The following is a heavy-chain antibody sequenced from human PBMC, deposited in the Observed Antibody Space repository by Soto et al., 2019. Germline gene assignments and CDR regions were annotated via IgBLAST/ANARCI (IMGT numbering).Heavy chain of an antibody. J-gene: IGHJ6*03. CDR3: ARVVDFWSGYYNYYYMAV. CDR2: IYYSGST. V-gene: IGHV4-59*01. D-gene: IGHD3-3*01. CDR1: GGSISSYY. Sequence: QVQLQESGPGLVKPSETLSLTCTVSGGSISSYYWSWIRQPPGKGLEWSGYIYYSGSTNYNPSLKRRVTISVDTSKNQSSLTLSSVTAADTAVYYCARVVDFWSGYYNYYYMAVWGKGTTVTVSS.